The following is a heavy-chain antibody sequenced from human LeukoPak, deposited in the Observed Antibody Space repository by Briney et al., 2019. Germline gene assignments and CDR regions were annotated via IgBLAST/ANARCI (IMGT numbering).Heavy chain of an antibody. V-gene: IGHV1-8*03. CDR3: SRGVCGETNTAFDI. CDR2: INPNSANT. D-gene: IGHD4-17*01. CDR1: VYTFTEYH. Sequence: ASVKVSCKTSVYTFTEYHIHWVRPAPGQGLEWMGWINPNSANTNYAQKLQGRVTLTRDTSLSIAYMQLISLTSEDAPVYFCSRGVCGETNTAFDIWGQGTLVAVSS. J-gene: IGHJ3*02.